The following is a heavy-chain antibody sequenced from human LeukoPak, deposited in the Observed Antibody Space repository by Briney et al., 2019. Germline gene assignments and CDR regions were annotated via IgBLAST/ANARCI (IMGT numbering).Heavy chain of an antibody. D-gene: IGHD3-22*01. CDR1: GFTFSSYA. V-gene: IGHV3-30*04. CDR2: ISYDGSNK. J-gene: IGHJ6*03. Sequence: GRSLRLSCAASGFTFSSYAMHWVRQAPGKGLEWVAVISYDGSNKYYADSVKGRFTISRDNSKNTLYLQMNSLRAEDTAVYYCAGSYYYDSSGYTPRFDYYYMDVWGKGTTVTVSS. CDR3: AGSYYYDSSGYTPRFDYYYMDV.